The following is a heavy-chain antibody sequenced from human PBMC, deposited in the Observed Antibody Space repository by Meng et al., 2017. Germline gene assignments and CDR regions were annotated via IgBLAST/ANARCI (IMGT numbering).Heavy chain of an antibody. CDR3: ASHGETCGGDCYSSDAFDI. CDR2: ISYDGSNK. D-gene: IGHD2-21*02. CDR1: GFTFSSYA. V-gene: IGHV3-30*01. Sequence: GESLKISCAASGFTFSSYAMHWVRQAPGKGLEWVAVISYDGSNKYYADSVKGRFTISRDNSKNTLYLQMNSLRAEDTAVYYCASHGETCGGDCYSSDAFDIWGQGTMVTVSS. J-gene: IGHJ3*02.